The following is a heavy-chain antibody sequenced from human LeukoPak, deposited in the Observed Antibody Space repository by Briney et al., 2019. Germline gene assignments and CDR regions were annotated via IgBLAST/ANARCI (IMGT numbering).Heavy chain of an antibody. CDR3: ARGGAVAGHNWFDP. CDR2: MNPDNGNT. CDR1: GXXFXSYD. D-gene: IGHD6-19*01. Sequence: XAXGXXFXSYDINWVRQAPGQGLEGMGWMNPDNGNTVYAQKFQGRVTITRNPSLSTAYMELSSLRSEDTAVYYCARGGAVAGHNWFDPWGQGTLVTVSS. V-gene: IGHV1-8*01. J-gene: IGHJ5*02.